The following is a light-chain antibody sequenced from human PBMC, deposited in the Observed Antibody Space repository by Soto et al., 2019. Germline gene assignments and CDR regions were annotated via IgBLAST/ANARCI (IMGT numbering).Light chain of an antibody. CDR1: SNDVGHSSC. CDR2: EVS. CDR3: NAQADNGKHV. J-gene: IGLJ1*01. Sequence: QSALTQPPSASGSPGQSVTISCTGNSNDVGHSSCISWYQQHPGKGPKLIIYEVSKRPSGVPDRFSGSKSGNTASLSVSGLQDEDEADYCCNAQADNGKHVFGTGTKVTVL. V-gene: IGLV2-8*01.